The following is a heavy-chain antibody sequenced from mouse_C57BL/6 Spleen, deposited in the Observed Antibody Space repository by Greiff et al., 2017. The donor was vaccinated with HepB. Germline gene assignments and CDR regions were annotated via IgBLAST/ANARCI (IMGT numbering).Heavy chain of an antibody. CDR1: GYTFTDYY. Sequence: QVHVKQSGAELVRPGASVKLSCKASGYTFTDYYINWVKQRPGQGLEWIARIYPGSGNTYYNEKFKGKATLTAEKSSSTAYMQLSSLTSEDSAVYFCARGDYGFDYWGHGTTLTVSS. CDR3: ARGDYGFDY. V-gene: IGHV1-76*01. J-gene: IGHJ2*01. D-gene: IGHD2-4*01. CDR2: IYPGSGNT.